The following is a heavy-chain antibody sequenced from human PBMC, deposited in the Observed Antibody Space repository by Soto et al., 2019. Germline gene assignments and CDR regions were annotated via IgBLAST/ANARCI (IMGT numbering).Heavy chain of an antibody. CDR3: ARVGIAAAGVDYGMDV. J-gene: IGHJ6*02. CDR1: GFTFSSYE. CDR2: ISSSGSTI. Sequence: PGGSLRLSWAAAGFTFSSYERNWVRQAPGKGLEWVSYISSSGSTIYYADSVKGRFTISRDNAKNSLYLQMNSLRAEDTAVYYCARVGIAAAGVDYGMDVWGQGTTVTVSS. D-gene: IGHD6-13*01. V-gene: IGHV3-48*03.